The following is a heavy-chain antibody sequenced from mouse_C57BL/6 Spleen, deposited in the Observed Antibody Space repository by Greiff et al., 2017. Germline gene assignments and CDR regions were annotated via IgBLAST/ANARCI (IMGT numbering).Heavy chain of an antibody. J-gene: IGHJ2*02. CDR1: GFNIKDYY. Sequence: EVQLQQSGAELVRPGASVKLSCTASGFNIKDYYMHWVKQRPEQGLEWIGRIDPEDGDTEYAPKFPGKATMTADTSSNTAYLQLSSLTSEDTAVYYCTRGEAITTVVPFDYWGQGTSLTVSS. CDR2: IDPEDGDT. V-gene: IGHV14-1*01. D-gene: IGHD1-1*01. CDR3: TRGEAITTVVPFDY.